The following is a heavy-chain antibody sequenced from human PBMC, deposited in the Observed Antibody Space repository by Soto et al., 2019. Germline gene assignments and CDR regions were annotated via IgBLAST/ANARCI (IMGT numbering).Heavy chain of an antibody. CDR2: IYYSGST. CDR3: ARSYYDILTGPLLGFDY. Sequence: PSETLSLTCTVSGGSISSGGYSWSWIRQHPGKGLEWIGYIYYSGSTYYNPSLKSRVTISVDTSKDQFSLKLSSVTAADTAVYYCARSYYDILTGPLLGFDYWGQGTLVTVSS. V-gene: IGHV4-31*03. J-gene: IGHJ4*02. CDR1: GGSISSGGYS. D-gene: IGHD3-9*01.